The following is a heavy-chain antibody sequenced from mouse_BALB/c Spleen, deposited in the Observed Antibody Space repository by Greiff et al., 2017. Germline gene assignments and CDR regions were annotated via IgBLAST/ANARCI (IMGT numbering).Heavy chain of an antibody. D-gene: IGHD2-14*01. J-gene: IGHJ2*01. V-gene: IGHV14-1*02. Sequence: EVKLQESGAELVRPGALVKLSCKASGFNIKDYYMHWVKQRPEQGLEWIGWIDPENGNTIYDPKFQGKASITADTSSNTAYLQLSSLTSEDTAVYYCARNRYDGEDYFDYWGQGTTLTVSS. CDR3: ARNRYDGEDYFDY. CDR2: IDPENGNT. CDR1: GFNIKDYY.